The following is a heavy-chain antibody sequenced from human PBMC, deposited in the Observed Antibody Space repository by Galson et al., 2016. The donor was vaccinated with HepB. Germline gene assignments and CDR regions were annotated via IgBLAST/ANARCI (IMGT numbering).Heavy chain of an antibody. CDR3: ARTDFWSSSYFDN. CDR2: IDYSGNT. V-gene: IGHV4-39*01. J-gene: IGHJ4*02. Sequence: SETLSLTCTVSGASISSSGYYWGWIRQPPGKGLEWIGNIDYSGNTFYNPFLKSRVTLSVDTSKNQISLKLSSVTAADTAVYYCARTDFWSSSYFDNWGQGTLVTVFS. CDR1: GASISSSGYY. D-gene: IGHD3-3*01.